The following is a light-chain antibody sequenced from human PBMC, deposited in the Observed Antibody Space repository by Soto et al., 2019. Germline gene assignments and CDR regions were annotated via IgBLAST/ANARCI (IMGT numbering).Light chain of an antibody. Sequence: DIQMTQSPSSLFAFIGDGVTISCRASRPISNYLNWYQQKPGKAPKLLIYGASSLLSGVPPRFSGSGSGTDFTLAITSLQPEDFATYYCQQSYSTPYTFGQGTRLEIK. V-gene: IGKV1-39*01. J-gene: IGKJ2*01. CDR3: QQSYSTPYT. CDR1: RPISNY. CDR2: GAS.